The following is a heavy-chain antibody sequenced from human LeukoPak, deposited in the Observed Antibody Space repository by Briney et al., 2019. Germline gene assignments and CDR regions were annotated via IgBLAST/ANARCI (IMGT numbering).Heavy chain of an antibody. V-gene: IGHV3-23*01. Sequence: GGSLRLSCAASGFTFSSYEMNWVRQAPGKGLEWVSAISGSGGSTYYADSVKGRFTISRDNSKNTLYLQMNSLRAEDTAVYYCAKLPSTSRYFDYWGQGTLVTVSS. J-gene: IGHJ4*02. CDR3: AKLPSTSRYFDY. CDR1: GFTFSSYE. CDR2: ISGSGGST.